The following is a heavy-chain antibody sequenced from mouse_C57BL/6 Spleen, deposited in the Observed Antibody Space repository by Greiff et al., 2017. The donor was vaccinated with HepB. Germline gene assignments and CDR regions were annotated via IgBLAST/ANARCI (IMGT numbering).Heavy chain of an antibody. CDR3: ARGRYDGYDRAWFAY. CDR2: IYPGAGGT. Sequence: VQLQQSGAELVKPGASVKISCKASGYAFSSYWMNWVKQRPGTGLEWIGQIYPGAGGTNYNGKFKGKATLTADKSSSTADMQLSSLTSEDSAVFSCARGRYDGYDRAWFAYWGQGTLVTVAA. V-gene: IGHV1-80*01. CDR1: GYAFSSYW. J-gene: IGHJ3*01. D-gene: IGHD2-3*01.